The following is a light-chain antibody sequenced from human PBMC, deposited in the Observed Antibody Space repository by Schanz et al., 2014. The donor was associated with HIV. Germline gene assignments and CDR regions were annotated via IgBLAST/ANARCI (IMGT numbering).Light chain of an antibody. CDR1: QSVGSNY. CDR2: DTS. CDR3: QQYSGSPPWT. Sequence: EIVLTQSPGTLSLSPGERATLSCRASQSVGSNYLAWYQQKPGQSPRLLIYDTSTRATGIPDRFSGSGSGTDFTLTISRLEPDDFAVYYCQQYSGSPPWTFGQGTKVEIK. J-gene: IGKJ1*01. V-gene: IGKV3-20*01.